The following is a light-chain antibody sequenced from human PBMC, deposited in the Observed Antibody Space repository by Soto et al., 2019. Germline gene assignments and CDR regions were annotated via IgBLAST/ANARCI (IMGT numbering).Light chain of an antibody. CDR2: EVS. J-gene: IGLJ2*01. Sequence: QSALTQPPSASGSPGQSVTISCTGTSSDVGAYNYVSWYQQHPGKAPKLMIYEVSKRPSGVPDRFSGSKSGNTASLTVSGLQAGDGADYYCSSYAGSNNVVFGGGTKLTVL. V-gene: IGLV2-8*01. CDR1: SSDVGAYNY. CDR3: SSYAGSNNVV.